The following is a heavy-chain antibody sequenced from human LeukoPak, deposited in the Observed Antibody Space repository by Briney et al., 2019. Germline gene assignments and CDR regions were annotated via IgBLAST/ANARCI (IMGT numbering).Heavy chain of an antibody. D-gene: IGHD3-3*01. Sequence: PSETLSLTCAVYGGSFSGYYWSWIRQPPGKGLEWIGEINHSGSTNYNPSLKSRVTISVDTSKDQFSLKLSSVTAADTAVYYCARGRPIWEWLLRAWFDPWGQGTLVTVSS. CDR3: ARGRPIWEWLLRAWFDP. J-gene: IGHJ5*02. CDR2: INHSGST. CDR1: GGSFSGYY. V-gene: IGHV4-34*01.